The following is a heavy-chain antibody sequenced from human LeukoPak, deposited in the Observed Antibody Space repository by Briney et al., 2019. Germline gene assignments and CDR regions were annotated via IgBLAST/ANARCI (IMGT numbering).Heavy chain of an antibody. CDR3: ARDRINSHAFDI. V-gene: IGHV4-38-2*02. D-gene: IGHD2/OR15-2a*01. Sequence: SETLSLTCTVSGYSISSGYYWGWIRQPPGKGLEWIGSIYHSGSTYYNPSLKSRVTISVDTSKNQFSLKLSSVTAADTAVYYRARDRINSHAFDIWGQGTMVTVSS. CDR2: IYHSGST. CDR1: GYSISSGYY. J-gene: IGHJ3*02.